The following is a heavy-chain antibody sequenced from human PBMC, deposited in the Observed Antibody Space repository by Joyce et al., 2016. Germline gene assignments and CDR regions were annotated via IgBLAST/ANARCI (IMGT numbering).Heavy chain of an antibody. V-gene: IGHV3-74*01. D-gene: IGHD2-15*01. CDR2: INSDGSTT. CDR1: GFAFSIYG. CDR3: ARARYCSGGTCFRTNMDY. Sequence: EVQLVESGGGLVQPGGSLRLSCAASGFAFSIYGMNWVRQAPGKGLVWVSRINSDGSTTTYADSVKGRFTISRDNAKNTVYLQLNSLRAEDTAVYYCARARYCSGGTCFRTNMDYWGQGTLVTVSS. J-gene: IGHJ4*02.